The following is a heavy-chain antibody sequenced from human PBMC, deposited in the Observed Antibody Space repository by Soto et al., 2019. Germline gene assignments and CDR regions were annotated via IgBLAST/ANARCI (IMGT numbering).Heavy chain of an antibody. CDR2: IYYSGST. CDR1: GGSVSSGSYY. Sequence: SETLSLTCTVSGGSVSSGSYYWSWIRQPPGKGLEWIGYIYYSGSTNYNPSLKSRVTISVDTSKNQFSLKLSSVTAADTAVYYCARAWLDSSGYYFDYWGQGTQVTVSS. D-gene: IGHD3-22*01. CDR3: ARAWLDSSGYYFDY. V-gene: IGHV4-61*01. J-gene: IGHJ4*02.